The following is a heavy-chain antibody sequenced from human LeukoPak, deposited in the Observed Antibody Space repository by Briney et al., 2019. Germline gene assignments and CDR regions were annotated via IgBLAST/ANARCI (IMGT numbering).Heavy chain of an antibody. V-gene: IGHV3-33*06. D-gene: IGHD5-24*01. Sequence: GGSLRLSCAASGFTFSSYGMHWVRQAPGKGLEWVAVIWYDGSNKYYADSVKGRFTISRDNSKNTLYLQMNSLRAEDTAVYYCAKDDGYNSFYSDYWGQGTLVTVSS. CDR3: AKDDGYNSFYSDY. CDR2: IWYDGSNK. CDR1: GFTFSSYG. J-gene: IGHJ4*02.